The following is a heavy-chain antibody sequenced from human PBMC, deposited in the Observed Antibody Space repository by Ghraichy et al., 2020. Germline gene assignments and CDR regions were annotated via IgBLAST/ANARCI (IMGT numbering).Heavy chain of an antibody. CDR1: GYTLTELS. V-gene: IGHV1-24*01. D-gene: IGHD1-7*01. J-gene: IGHJ4*02. Sequence: ASVKVSCKVSGYTLTELSMHWVRQAPGKGLEWMGGFDPEDGETIYAQKFQGRVTMTEDTSTDTAYMELSSLRSEDTAVYYCATYPREMELRWLPFDYWGQGTLVTVSS. CDR2: FDPEDGET. CDR3: ATYPREMELRWLPFDY.